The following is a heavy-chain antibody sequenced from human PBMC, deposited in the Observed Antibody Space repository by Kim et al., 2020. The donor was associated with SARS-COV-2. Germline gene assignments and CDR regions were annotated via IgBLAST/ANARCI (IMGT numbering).Heavy chain of an antibody. CDR3: ARDRPLSHYMDV. J-gene: IGHJ6*03. Sequence: YYADSVKGRFTISRDNAKNSLYLQMNSLRAEDTAVYYCARDRPLSHYMDVWGKGTTVTVSS. V-gene: IGHV3-21*01.